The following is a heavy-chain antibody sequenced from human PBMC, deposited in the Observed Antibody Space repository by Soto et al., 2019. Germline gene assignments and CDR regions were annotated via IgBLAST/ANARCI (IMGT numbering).Heavy chain of an antibody. CDR2: IFYDESKE. Sequence: GGSLRLSCAASGFTFRQYGMHWVRQAPGKGLEWVAVIFYDESKEYYADSVRGRFTISRDNSNNMLYLQMNSLRGEDTALYYCARDAAARDGRGGMDVWGQGTTVTVSS. CDR1: GFTFRQYG. D-gene: IGHD6-6*01. CDR3: ARDAAARDGRGGMDV. J-gene: IGHJ6*02. V-gene: IGHV3-33*01.